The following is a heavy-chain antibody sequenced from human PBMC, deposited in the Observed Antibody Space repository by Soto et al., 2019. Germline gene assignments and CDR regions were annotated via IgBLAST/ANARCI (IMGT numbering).Heavy chain of an antibody. CDR2: ISGSGGST. CDR3: AKVSYDST. J-gene: IGHJ5*02. Sequence: PGESLTLSCAASGFTFSSYAMGWVRQAPGKGLEWVSAISGSGGSTYYADSVKGRFTISRDNSKNTLYLQMTSLRAEDTAVYYCAKVSYDSTWGQGTLVTVSS. D-gene: IGHD3-22*01. CDR1: GFTFSSYA. V-gene: IGHV3-23*01.